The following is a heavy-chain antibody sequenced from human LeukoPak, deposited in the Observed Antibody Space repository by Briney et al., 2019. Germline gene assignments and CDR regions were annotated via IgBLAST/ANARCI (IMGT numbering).Heavy chain of an antibody. CDR2: MNPNSGNT. Sequence: GASVKVSCKASGYTFTSYDINWVRQATGQGLEWMGWMNPNSGNTGYAQKFQGRVTMTRNTSISTAYMELSSLRSEDTAVYYCARNQAAAGPVPTRYMDVWGKGTTVTVSS. CDR3: ARNQAAAGPVPTRYMDV. CDR1: GYTFTSYD. D-gene: IGHD6-13*01. V-gene: IGHV1-8*01. J-gene: IGHJ6*03.